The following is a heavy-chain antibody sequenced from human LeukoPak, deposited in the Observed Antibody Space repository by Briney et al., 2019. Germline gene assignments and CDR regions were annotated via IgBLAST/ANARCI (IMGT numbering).Heavy chain of an antibody. CDR1: GFTFSSYS. Sequence: GGSLRLSCAASGFTFSSYSMNWVRQAPGKGLEWVSYISSSSSTIYYADSVKGRFTISRDNAKNSLYLQMNSLRAEDTAVYYCARGSSSWYDSNWFDPWGQGTLVTVSS. V-gene: IGHV3-48*01. J-gene: IGHJ5*02. CDR3: ARGSSSWYDSNWFDP. D-gene: IGHD6-13*01. CDR2: ISSSSSTI.